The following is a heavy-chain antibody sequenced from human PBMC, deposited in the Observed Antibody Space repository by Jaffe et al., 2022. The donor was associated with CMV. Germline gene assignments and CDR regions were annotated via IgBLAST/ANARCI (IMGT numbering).Heavy chain of an antibody. CDR3: AKDLGAYDTSGYRYWPDWFDP. Sequence: EVQLVESGRGLVQPGGSLRLSCAASGFTFSSYAMSWVRQAPGKGLEWVSSISHLGDFTYYGDSVKGRFTISRDNSKDTLYLQMNSLRAEDTAVYYCAKDLGAYDTSGYRYWPDWFDPWGQGTLVTVSS. D-gene: IGHD3-22*01. J-gene: IGHJ5*02. CDR2: ISHLGDFT. CDR1: GFTFSSYA. V-gene: IGHV3-23*04.